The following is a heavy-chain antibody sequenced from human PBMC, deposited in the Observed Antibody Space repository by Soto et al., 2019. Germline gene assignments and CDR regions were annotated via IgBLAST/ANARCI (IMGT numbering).Heavy chain of an antibody. CDR2: MNPNSGNT. V-gene: IGHV1-8*01. CDR3: AASRAWSGGSCRRTGRDWFDP. J-gene: IGHJ5*02. CDR1: GYTFTSYD. Sequence: QVQLVQSGAEVKKPGASVKVSCKASGYTFTSYDINWVRQATGQGLEWMGWMNPNSGNTGYAQKFQGRVTMTRNNSISTASMELSSLKAEGTAVYYCAASRAWSGGSCRRTGRDWFDPWGQGTLVTVSS. D-gene: IGHD2-15*01.